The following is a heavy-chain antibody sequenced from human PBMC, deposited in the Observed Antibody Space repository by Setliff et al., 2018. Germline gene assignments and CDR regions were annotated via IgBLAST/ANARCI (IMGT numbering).Heavy chain of an antibody. CDR3: AKQKNTGYGQPVDS. CDR2: IRYDGSNK. CDR1: GFTFSSYG. V-gene: IGHV3-30*02. D-gene: IGHD5-12*01. Sequence: GGSLRLSCAASGFTFSSYGMHWVRQAPGKGLEWVAFIRYDGSNKDYADSVKGRFTISRDNSKNAVYLQMNSLRAEDTALYFCAKQKNTGYGQPVDSWGQGVQVTVSS. J-gene: IGHJ4*02.